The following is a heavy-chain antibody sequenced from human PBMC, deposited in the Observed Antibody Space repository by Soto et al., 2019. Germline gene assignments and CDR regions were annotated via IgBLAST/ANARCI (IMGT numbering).Heavy chain of an antibody. V-gene: IGHV3-30-3*01. D-gene: IGHD5-12*01. Sequence: GGSLRLSCAASASGSTFSGYTMHWVRQAPGKGLEWVAIISFDGNHKFYADSVKGRFTISRDNYKNTLFLQMNNLRPEDTALYYCARDGPDGYIGFD. CDR3: ARDGPDGYIGFD. CDR2: ISFDGNHK. J-gene: IGHJ4*01. CDR1: ASGSTFSGYT.